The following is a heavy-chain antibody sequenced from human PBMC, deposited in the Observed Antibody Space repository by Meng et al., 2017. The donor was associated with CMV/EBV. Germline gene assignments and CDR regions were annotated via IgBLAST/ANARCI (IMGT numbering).Heavy chain of an antibody. CDR3: ARTNDFWSGYSFDY. CDR2: IDWDDDK. Sequence: SGPTLVKPTQTLTLTCTFSGFSLSTSGMRVSWIRQPPGKALEWLVRIDWDDDKFYSTSLKTRLTIFKDTSKNQVVLTMTNMDPVDTATYYCARTNDFWSGYSFDYWGQGTLVTVSS. CDR1: GFSLSTSGMR. V-gene: IGHV2-70D*14. D-gene: IGHD3-3*01. J-gene: IGHJ4*02.